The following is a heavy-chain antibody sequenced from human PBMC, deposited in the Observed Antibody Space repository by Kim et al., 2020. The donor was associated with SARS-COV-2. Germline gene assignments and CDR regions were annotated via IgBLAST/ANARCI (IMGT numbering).Heavy chain of an antibody. J-gene: IGHJ3*02. CDR2: INHSGST. D-gene: IGHD3-10*01. CDR1: GGSFSGYY. V-gene: IGHV4-34*01. CDR3: ARAVPPDYGSGNDAFDI. Sequence: SETLSLTCAVYGGSFSGYYWSWIRQPPGKGLEWIGEINHSGSTNYNPSLKSRVTISVDTSKNQFSLKLSSVTAADTAVYYCARAVPPDYGSGNDAFDIWGQGTMVTVSS.